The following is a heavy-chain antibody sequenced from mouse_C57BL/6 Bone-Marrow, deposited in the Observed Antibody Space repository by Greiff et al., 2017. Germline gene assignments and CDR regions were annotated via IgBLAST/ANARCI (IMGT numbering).Heavy chain of an antibody. CDR1: GFTFSDYG. CDR2: ISNLAYSI. J-gene: IGHJ4*01. Sequence: EVQGVESGGGLVQPGGSLKLSCAASGFTFSDYGMAWVRQAPRKGPEWVAFISNLAYSIYYADTVTGRFTIARENAKNPMYLEMSSLRSEDTAMYYCASLGYYYGHYAMDYWGQGTSVTVSS. D-gene: IGHD1-1*01. CDR3: ASLGYYYGHYAMDY. V-gene: IGHV5-15*01.